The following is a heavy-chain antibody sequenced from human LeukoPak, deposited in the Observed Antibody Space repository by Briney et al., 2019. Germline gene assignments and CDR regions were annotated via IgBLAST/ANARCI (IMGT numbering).Heavy chain of an antibody. V-gene: IGHV3-74*01. Sequence: PGGSLRLSCAASGFTFSSYWMHWVRQAPGKGLVWVSRINSDGSSTSYADSVKGRFTISRDNAKNTLYLQMNSLRAEDTAVYYCVICTTRWYFDYWGQGTLVTVSS. CDR3: VICTTRWYFDY. J-gene: IGHJ4*02. CDR2: INSDGSST. D-gene: IGHD2-8*01. CDR1: GFTFSSYW.